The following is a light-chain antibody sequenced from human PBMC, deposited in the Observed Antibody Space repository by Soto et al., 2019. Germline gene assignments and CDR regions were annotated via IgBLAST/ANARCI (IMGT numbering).Light chain of an antibody. CDR3: AAWDDSLNGVV. J-gene: IGLJ2*01. Sequence: QLVLTQPPSASGTPGQRVTISCSGSSSNIGSYTVNWYQQLPGTAPKLLIYSNYQRPSGVPDRFSGSKSATSASLAISGLQSEDEADYYCAAWDDSLNGVVFGGGTKLTVL. CDR2: SNY. CDR1: SSNIGSYT. V-gene: IGLV1-44*01.